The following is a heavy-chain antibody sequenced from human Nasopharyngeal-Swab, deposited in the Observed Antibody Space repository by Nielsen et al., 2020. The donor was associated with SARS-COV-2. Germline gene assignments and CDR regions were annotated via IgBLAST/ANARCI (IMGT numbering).Heavy chain of an antibody. Sequence: GGSLRLSCAASGFTFSSYAMHWVRQAPGKGLEWVAVISYDGSNKYYADSVKGRFTISRDNSKNTLYLQMNSLRAEDTAVYYCARAGGRYYDSGGYYYLASAFDIWGQGTMVIVSS. V-gene: IGHV3-30-3*01. CDR2: ISYDGSNK. CDR3: ARAGGRYYDSGGYYYLASAFDI. CDR1: GFTFSSYA. D-gene: IGHD3-22*01. J-gene: IGHJ3*02.